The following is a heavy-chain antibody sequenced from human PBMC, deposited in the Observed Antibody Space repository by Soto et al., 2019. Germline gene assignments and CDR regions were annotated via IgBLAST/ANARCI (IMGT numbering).Heavy chain of an antibody. J-gene: IGHJ4*02. CDR3: AKDISGSTSCYFDY. Sequence: EVQLVESGGGLVQPGGSLRLSCAVSGFTFSTYWMHWVRQAPGKGLVWVSRIDGDGSSTNYADSVKGRFTVSRDNAKNTLYLQMNSLRAEDTALYYCAKDISGSTSCYFDYWGQGTLVTVSS. D-gene: IGHD2-2*01. CDR1: GFTFSTYW. V-gene: IGHV3-74*01. CDR2: IDGDGSST.